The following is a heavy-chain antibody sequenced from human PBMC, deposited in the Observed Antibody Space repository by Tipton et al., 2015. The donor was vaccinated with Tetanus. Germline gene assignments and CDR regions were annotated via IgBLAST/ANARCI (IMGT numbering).Heavy chain of an antibody. CDR2: IFHSGST. D-gene: IGHD2-2*01. J-gene: IGHJ3*01. CDR3: ARRSYCSSSRCFDAFDL. Sequence: GLVKLSETLPLTCTVSRGSMSNNYWSWIRQPPGKGLEWIAYIFHSGSTNYSPSLKSRVVISMDTSKNQISLKLSSVTAADTAVYYCARRSYCSSSRCFDAFDLWGQGTMVTVSS. V-gene: IGHV4-59*01. CDR1: RGSMSNNY.